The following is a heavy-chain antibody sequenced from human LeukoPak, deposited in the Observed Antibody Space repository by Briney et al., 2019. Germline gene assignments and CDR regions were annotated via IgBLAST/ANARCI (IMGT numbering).Heavy chain of an antibody. CDR2: IYTRGCT. V-gene: IGHV4-4*07. D-gene: IGHD3-10*01. J-gene: IGHJ4*02. CDR3: ARGGTYGSGRNQHTTLDY. CDR1: GGSISNDY. Sequence: PSDTLSLTCTVSGGSISNDYWIWLRHAAGKELEWIGRIYTRGCTNYNPSLKNRVTISLDKSKKQFSLNLNSVTAADTAVYYCARGGTYGSGRNQHTTLDYWGQGTLVTVSS.